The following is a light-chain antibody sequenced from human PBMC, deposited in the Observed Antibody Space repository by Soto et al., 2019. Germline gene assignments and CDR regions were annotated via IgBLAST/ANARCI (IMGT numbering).Light chain of an antibody. V-gene: IGLV1-40*01. CDR3: QSYDSSLSGARV. CDR1: SSNIGAGYG. J-gene: IGLJ3*02. CDR2: DNN. Sequence: QSVLTQPPSVSGAPGQRVTLSCTGSSSNIGAGYGVHWYQQLPGTAPKLLIYDNNSRPSGVPDRFSGSKSGTSASLAITGLQAEDEADYYCQSYDSSLSGARVFGGGTQLTVL.